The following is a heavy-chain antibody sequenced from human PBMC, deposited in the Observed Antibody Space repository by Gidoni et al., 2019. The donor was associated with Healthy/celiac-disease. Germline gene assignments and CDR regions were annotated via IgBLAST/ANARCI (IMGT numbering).Heavy chain of an antibody. CDR1: GYSFTSYW. V-gene: IGHV5-51*01. CDR2: IYPGDSDT. CDR3: ARQALYYDSSGYDDAFDI. Sequence: EVQLVQSGAEVKKPGESLKISCKGSGYSFTSYWIGWVRQMPGKGLEWMGIIYPGDSDTRYSPSFQGQVTISADKSISTAYLQWSSLKASDTAMYYCARQALYYDSSGYDDAFDIWGQGTMVTVSS. D-gene: IGHD3-22*01. J-gene: IGHJ3*02.